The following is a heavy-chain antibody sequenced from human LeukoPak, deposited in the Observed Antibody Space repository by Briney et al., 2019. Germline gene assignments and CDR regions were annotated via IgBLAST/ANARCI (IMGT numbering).Heavy chain of an antibody. CDR3: ACASGNYYNGNYFDY. Sequence: ASVKVSCKASGYTFTGYNMHWVRQAPGQGLEWMGWINANSGGTNYAQKVQGRVTMTRDTSISTAFMELSRLSSDDTAVYYCACASGNYYNGNYFDYWGQGTLVTVSS. D-gene: IGHD3-10*01. J-gene: IGHJ4*02. V-gene: IGHV1-2*02. CDR2: INANSGGT. CDR1: GYTFTGYN.